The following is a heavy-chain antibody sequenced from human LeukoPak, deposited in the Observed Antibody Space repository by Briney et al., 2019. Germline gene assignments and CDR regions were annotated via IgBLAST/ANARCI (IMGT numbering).Heavy chain of an antibody. D-gene: IGHD6-19*01. Sequence: GGSLRLSCVVSGFTFSAYDMTWVRQAPGKGLEWVSGISDSAGSTYYADSVKGRFTISRDNSRNTLYLEMNSLRVEDTAVYYCARFETVAAKPFEYWGQGTLVTVSS. CDR2: ISDSAGST. CDR1: GFTFSAYD. J-gene: IGHJ4*02. CDR3: ARFETVAAKPFEY. V-gene: IGHV3-23*01.